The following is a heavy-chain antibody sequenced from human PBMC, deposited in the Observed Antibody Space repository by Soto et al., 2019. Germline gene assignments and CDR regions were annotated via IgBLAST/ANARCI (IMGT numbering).Heavy chain of an antibody. CDR1: GFTVSSNY. Sequence: GGSLRLSCAASGFTVSSNYMSWVRQAPGKGLEWVSVIYSGGSTYYADSVKGRFTISRHNSKNTPYLQMNSLRAEDTAVYYCARASIAAAGTAWAFDIWGQGTMVTVSS. J-gene: IGHJ3*02. CDR2: IYSGGST. CDR3: ARASIAAAGTAWAFDI. D-gene: IGHD6-13*01. V-gene: IGHV3-53*04.